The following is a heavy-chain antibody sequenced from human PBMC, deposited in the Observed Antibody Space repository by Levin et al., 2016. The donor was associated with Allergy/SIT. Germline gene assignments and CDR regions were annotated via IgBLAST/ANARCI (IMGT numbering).Heavy chain of an antibody. V-gene: IGHV3-21*01. J-gene: IGHJ6*02. Sequence: VRQAPGKGLEWVSSISSSSSYIYYADSVKGRFTISRDNAKNSLYLQMNSLRAEDTAVYYCARGRAVRYYYYGMDVWGQGTTVTVSS. CDR2: ISSSSSYI. D-gene: IGHD6-19*01. CDR3: ARGRAVRYYYYGMDV.